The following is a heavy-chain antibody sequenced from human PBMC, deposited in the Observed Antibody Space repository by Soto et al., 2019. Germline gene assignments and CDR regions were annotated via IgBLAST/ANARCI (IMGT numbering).Heavy chain of an antibody. Sequence: EVQLVESGGGLVQPGGSLRLSCAASGFSFSSYSLTWVRQAPGKGLECVSYISSTSKNTIYYADSVKGRFTISRDNAQNSLYLQMNSLRDEDTAVYYCARGYASGIYYGWGQGTLVTVSS. CDR2: ISSTSKNTI. CDR1: GFSFSSYS. CDR3: ARGYASGIYYG. J-gene: IGHJ4*02. D-gene: IGHD3-10*01. V-gene: IGHV3-48*02.